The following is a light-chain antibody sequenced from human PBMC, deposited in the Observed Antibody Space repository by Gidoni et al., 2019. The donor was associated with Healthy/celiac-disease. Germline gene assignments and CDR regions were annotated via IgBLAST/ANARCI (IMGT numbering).Light chain of an antibody. V-gene: IGKV3-20*01. CDR1: QSVSSSY. CDR3: QQYGSSPPLT. Sequence: ELVLTHSPGTLSLSPGEIATLSCSASQSVSSSYLAWYQQKPGQAPRRLIYGASTRATGIPDRLSGSGSGTEVTLTISRLEPEDFAVYYCQQYGSSPPLTFXGXTKVEIK. J-gene: IGKJ4*01. CDR2: GAS.